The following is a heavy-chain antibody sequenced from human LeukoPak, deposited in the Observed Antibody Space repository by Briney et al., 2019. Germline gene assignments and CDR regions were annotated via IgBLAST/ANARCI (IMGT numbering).Heavy chain of an antibody. V-gene: IGHV5-51*01. CDR1: GYSFTSYW. J-gene: IGHJ4*02. CDR2: IYPGDSDT. D-gene: IGHD2-2*01. CDR3: ARRPDDFDCDSASSPFDY. Sequence: AGESLKISCKGSGYSFTSYWIGWVLQMPGKGLEWMVIIYPGDSDTTYSPSFQGQVTISANKSISTAYLQWSSLKASDTAMYYCARRPDDFDCDSASSPFDYWGQGTLVTVSS.